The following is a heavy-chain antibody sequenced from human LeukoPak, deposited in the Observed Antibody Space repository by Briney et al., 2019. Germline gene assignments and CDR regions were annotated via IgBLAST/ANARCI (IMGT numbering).Heavy chain of an antibody. CDR3: AIWTSGNY. V-gene: IGHV3-7*01. Sequence: GGSLRLSCAASGFTFSIYWMNWVRQAPGKGLEWVANMDPTGSQKRYVDSVRGRFTISKDNPGASLYLDMHSLRAEDTAIYYCAIWTSGNYWGQGTLVTVSS. J-gene: IGHJ4*02. CDR2: MDPTGSQK. CDR1: GFTFSIYW. D-gene: IGHD1-1*01.